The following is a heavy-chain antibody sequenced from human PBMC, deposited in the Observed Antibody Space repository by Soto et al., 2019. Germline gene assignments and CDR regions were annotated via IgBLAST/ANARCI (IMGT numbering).Heavy chain of an antibody. V-gene: IGHV4-30-4*01. CDR1: GGSISSGDYY. CDR3: ASYVTTVTYYFDY. Sequence: QVQLQESGPGLVKPSQTLSLTCTVSGGSISSGDYYWSWIRQPPGKGLEWIGYIYYSGSTYYNTSLQSRVTISVDTSKNQFSLKLSSVTAADTAVYYCASYVTTVTYYFDYWGQGTLVTVSS. D-gene: IGHD4-17*01. CDR2: IYYSGST. J-gene: IGHJ4*02.